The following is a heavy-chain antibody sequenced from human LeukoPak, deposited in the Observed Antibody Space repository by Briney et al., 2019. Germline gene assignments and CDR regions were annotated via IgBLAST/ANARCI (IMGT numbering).Heavy chain of an antibody. CDR2: ISGGGGST. D-gene: IGHD3-3*01. J-gene: IGHJ4*02. CDR1: GFTFSSYA. V-gene: IGHV3-23*01. Sequence: PGGYLRLSCAASGFTFSSYAMSWVRQAPGKGLEWVSVISGGGGSTYYADSVKGRFTISRDNSKSTLYLQMNSLRAEDTAIYYCAKARFGVLTRWDYWGQGTLVTVSS. CDR3: AKARFGVLTRWDY.